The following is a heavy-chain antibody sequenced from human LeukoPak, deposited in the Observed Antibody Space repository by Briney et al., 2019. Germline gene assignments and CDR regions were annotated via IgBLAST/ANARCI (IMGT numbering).Heavy chain of an antibody. Sequence: GGSLRLSCAASGFTFSSYSMNWVRQAPGKGLEWVSYISSSSSTIYYADSVKGRFTISRDNAKNSPYLQMNSLRAEDTAVYYCARERLVSRTPIDFWGQGTLVTVSS. J-gene: IGHJ4*02. V-gene: IGHV3-48*01. CDR1: GFTFSSYS. D-gene: IGHD6-25*01. CDR3: ARERLVSRTPIDF. CDR2: ISSSSSTI.